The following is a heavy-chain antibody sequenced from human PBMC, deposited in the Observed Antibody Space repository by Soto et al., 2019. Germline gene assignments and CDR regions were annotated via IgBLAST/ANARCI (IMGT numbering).Heavy chain of an antibody. CDR1: GGTFSSYA. V-gene: IGHV1-69*06. J-gene: IGHJ4*02. D-gene: IGHD3-22*01. CDR2: IIPIFGTA. Sequence: SVKVSCKASGGTFSSYAISWVRQAPGQGXEWMGGIIPIFGTANYAQKFQGRVTITADKSTSTAYMELSSLRSEDTAVYYCARGSDPEYYYDSSGYYTLDYWGQGTRVTVSS. CDR3: ARGSDPEYYYDSSGYYTLDY.